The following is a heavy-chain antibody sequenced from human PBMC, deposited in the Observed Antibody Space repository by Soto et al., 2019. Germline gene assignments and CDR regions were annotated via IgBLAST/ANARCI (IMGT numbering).Heavy chain of an antibody. CDR1: GYTFTSYD. V-gene: IGHV1-8*01. J-gene: IGHJ4*02. Sequence: QVQLVQSGAEAKKPGASVTVSCQASGYTFTSYDINWVRQATGQGLEWMGWMTPSSGNTGYAQKFQGRVTLTRSTSLRTAYFELSSLRSDDTAVYYCTRGEFWGQGTLVTVSS. CDR2: MTPSSGNT. CDR3: TRGEF.